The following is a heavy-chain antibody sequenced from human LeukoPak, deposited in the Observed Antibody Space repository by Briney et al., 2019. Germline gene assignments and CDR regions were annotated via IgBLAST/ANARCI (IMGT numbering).Heavy chain of an antibody. CDR3: AKDRDIVVVVAATSFDY. Sequence: GGSLRLSCAASGFTFSSYAMTWVRQAPGKGLEWVSGISGSGGGTFYADSVKGRFTISRDNSKNTLYLQMNSLRAEDTAVYYCAKDRDIVVVVAATSFDYWGQGTLVTVSS. J-gene: IGHJ4*02. D-gene: IGHD2-15*01. CDR1: GFTFSSYA. CDR2: ISGSGGGT. V-gene: IGHV3-23*01.